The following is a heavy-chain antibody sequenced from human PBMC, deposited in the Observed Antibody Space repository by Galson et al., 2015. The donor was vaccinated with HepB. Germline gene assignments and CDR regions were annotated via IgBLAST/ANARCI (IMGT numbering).Heavy chain of an antibody. D-gene: IGHD1-14*01. CDR2: VSGSGDST. CDR1: GFTFSNYA. V-gene: IGHV3-23*01. J-gene: IGHJ6*02. Sequence: SLRLSCAASGFTFSNYAMTWVRQAPGKGLDWVSRVSGSGDSTFYADSVRGRFTISRDNSKNTLYLQMNSLRVEDTAVYYCARSHRTRQTIPPSEDVWSQGTMVTVSS. CDR3: ARSHRTRQTIPPSEDV.